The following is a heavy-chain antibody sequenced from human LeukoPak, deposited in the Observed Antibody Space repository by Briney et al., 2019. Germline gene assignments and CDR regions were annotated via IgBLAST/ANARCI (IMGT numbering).Heavy chain of an antibody. Sequence: GASVKVSCKASGGTFSSYAISWVRQAPGQGLEWMGGIIPIFGTANYAQKFQGRVTITADESTSTAYMELSSLRSEDTAVYYCASFRPYYHGSGSYYKNWFDPWGQGTLVTVSS. D-gene: IGHD3-10*01. V-gene: IGHV1-69*13. CDR1: GGTFSSYA. J-gene: IGHJ5*02. CDR3: ASFRPYYHGSGSYYKNWFDP. CDR2: IIPIFGTA.